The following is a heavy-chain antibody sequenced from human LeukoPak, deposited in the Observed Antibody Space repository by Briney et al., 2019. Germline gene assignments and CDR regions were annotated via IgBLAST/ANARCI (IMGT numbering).Heavy chain of an antibody. V-gene: IGHV3-30*02. Sequence: PGGSLRLSCAASGFTFSSYGMHWVRQAPGKGLEWVAFIRYDGSNKYYADSVKGRFTISRENAKNSLYLQMNSLRAGDTAVYYCARNRDGYNSFDYWGQGTLVTVSS. CDR3: ARNRDGYNSFDY. D-gene: IGHD5-24*01. CDR2: IRYDGSNK. CDR1: GFTFSSYG. J-gene: IGHJ4*02.